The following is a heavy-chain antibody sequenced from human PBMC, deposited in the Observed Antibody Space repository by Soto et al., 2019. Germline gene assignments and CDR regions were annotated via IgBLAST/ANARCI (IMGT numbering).Heavy chain of an antibody. CDR2: ISYDGSNK. CDR1: GFTFSSYG. Sequence: QVQLVESGGGVVQPGRSLRLSCAASGFTFSSYGMHWVRQAPGKGLEWVAVISYDGSNKYYADSVKGRFTISRDNSKNTLYLQTNSLRAEDTAVYYCAKDGYCSGGSCYHLYYYYYYMDVWGKGTTVTVSS. J-gene: IGHJ6*03. V-gene: IGHV3-30*18. D-gene: IGHD2-15*01. CDR3: AKDGYCSGGSCYHLYYYYYYMDV.